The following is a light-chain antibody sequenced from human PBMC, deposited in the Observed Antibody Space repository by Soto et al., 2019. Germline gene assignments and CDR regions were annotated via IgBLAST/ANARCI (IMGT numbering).Light chain of an antibody. CDR2: AAS. Sequence: DFQMTQSPSSLSASVGDRVTISCRASQDIGTFLNWYQQKPGKPPNLLIYAASNLLSGVSSKFSGCGSGTDFTLTIRSLQPEDFATYYCQQSYSTPQITFGPGTKVDMK. CDR1: QDIGTF. V-gene: IGKV1-39*01. CDR3: QQSYSTPQIT. J-gene: IGKJ3*01.